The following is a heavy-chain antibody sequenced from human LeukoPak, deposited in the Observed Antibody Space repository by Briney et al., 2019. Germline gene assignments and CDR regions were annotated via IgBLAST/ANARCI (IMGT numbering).Heavy chain of an antibody. J-gene: IGHJ4*02. CDR2: VSSSSSYI. Sequence: PGGSLRLSCAASGFTFSSYSMNWVRQAPGKGLEWVSSVSSSSSYIYYADSVKGRFTTSRDNAKNSLYLQMNSLRAEDTAVYYCARAPAAIYPVYWGQGTLVTVSS. V-gene: IGHV3-21*01. CDR3: ARAPAAIYPVY. CDR1: GFTFSSYS. D-gene: IGHD2-2*01.